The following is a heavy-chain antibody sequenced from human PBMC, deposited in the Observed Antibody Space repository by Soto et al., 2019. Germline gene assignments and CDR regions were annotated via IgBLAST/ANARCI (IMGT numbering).Heavy chain of an antibody. CDR1: GFTFSSYA. V-gene: IGHV3-30-3*01. Sequence: QVQLVESGGGVVQPGRSLRLSCAASGFTFSSYAMHWVRQAPGKGLEWVAVISYDGSNKYYADSVKGRFTISRDNSKNTLYLQMNSLRADDTAVYYCAREGPAAMSTAFQHWGQGTLVTVSS. CDR2: ISYDGSNK. J-gene: IGHJ1*01. D-gene: IGHD2-2*01. CDR3: AREGPAAMSTAFQH.